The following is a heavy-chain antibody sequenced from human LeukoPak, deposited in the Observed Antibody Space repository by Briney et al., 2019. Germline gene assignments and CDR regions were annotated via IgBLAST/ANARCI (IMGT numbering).Heavy chain of an antibody. CDR3: ARDHNSIQLWFEDAFDI. CDR2: ISYDGSNK. CDR1: GFTFSSYA. D-gene: IGHD5-18*01. J-gene: IGHJ3*02. Sequence: GRSLRLSCAASGFTFSSYAMHWVRQAPGKGLEWVAVISYDGSNKYYVDSVKGRFTISRDNSKNTLYLQMNSLRAEDTAVYYCARDHNSIQLWFEDAFDIWGQGTMVTVSS. V-gene: IGHV3-30-3*01.